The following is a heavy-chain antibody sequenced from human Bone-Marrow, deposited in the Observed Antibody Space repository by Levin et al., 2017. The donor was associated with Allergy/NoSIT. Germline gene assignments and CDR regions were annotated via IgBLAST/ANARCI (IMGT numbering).Heavy chain of an antibody. CDR3: ARIADHSGSVLAFDV. CDR1: GFSFSTGEMR. V-gene: IGHV2-70*04. J-gene: IGHJ3*01. D-gene: IGHD1-14*01. CDR2: IDWDDDK. Sequence: KVSGPTLVKPTQSLTLTCTFSGFSFSTGEMRVAWIRQPPGKALEWLARIDWDDDKFYSSSLKTRLTISKDTSKNQVVLTMTNMDPVDTATYYCARIADHSGSVLAFDVWGQGTVVTVSS.